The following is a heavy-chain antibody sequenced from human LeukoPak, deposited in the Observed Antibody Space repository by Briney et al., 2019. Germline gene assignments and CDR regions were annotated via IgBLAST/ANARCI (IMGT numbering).Heavy chain of an antibody. Sequence: GGSLRLSCAASGFTFSSYWMHWVRQAPGKGLVWVSRINSDGSSTSYADSVKGRFTISRDNAKNSLFLQMNSLRAEDTAVYYCARDGRNGYEDDYWGQGTLVTVSS. CDR1: GFTFSSYW. CDR3: ARDGRNGYEDDY. CDR2: INSDGSST. J-gene: IGHJ4*02. D-gene: IGHD5-12*01. V-gene: IGHV3-74*01.